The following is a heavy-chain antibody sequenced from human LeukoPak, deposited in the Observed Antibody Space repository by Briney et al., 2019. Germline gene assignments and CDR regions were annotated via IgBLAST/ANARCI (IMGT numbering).Heavy chain of an antibody. CDR1: SGSIAGFN. J-gene: IGHJ5*02. CDR2: ISYTGTT. D-gene: IGHD6-19*01. Sequence: PSETLSLTCALSSGSIAGFNWGSGRQPPGKGLEWMGYISYTGTTVYNASLKGRLTLSIDTSKNQFSLSLNSVTAADTAFYYCAGLNIDTSGWYGNWFDPWGRGTLVTVS. CDR3: AGLNIDTSGWYGNWFDP. V-gene: IGHV4-59*04.